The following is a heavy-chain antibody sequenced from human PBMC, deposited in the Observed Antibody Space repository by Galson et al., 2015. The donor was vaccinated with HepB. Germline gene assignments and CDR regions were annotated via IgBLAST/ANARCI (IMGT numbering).Heavy chain of an antibody. CDR3: APRATYATGSYDCLVP. V-gene: IGHV2-5*02. D-gene: IGHD3-10*01. CDR1: GFSLSTSGVG. J-gene: IGHJ5*02. CDR2: IYWDDDK. Sequence: PALVKPTQTLTLTCTFSGFSLSTSGVGVGWIRQPPGKALEWLALIYWDDDKRYSPSLKSRLTIPKDNSKNQVVLTMTNVDPVDTAHYSCAPRATYATGSYDCLVPRAPGTLATASS.